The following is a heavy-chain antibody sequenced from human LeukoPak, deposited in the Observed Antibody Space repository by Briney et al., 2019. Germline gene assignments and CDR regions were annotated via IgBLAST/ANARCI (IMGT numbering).Heavy chain of an antibody. CDR3: AKGAYYYDSSGYYYGDY. CDR1: GFTFSSYW. CDR2: ISYDGSNK. D-gene: IGHD3-22*01. Sequence: GGSLRLSCAASGFTFSSYWMSWVRQAPGKGLEWVAVISYDGSNKYYADSVKGRFTISRDNSKNTLYLQMNSLRAEDTAVYYCAKGAYYYDSSGYYYGDYWGQGTLVTVSS. J-gene: IGHJ4*02. V-gene: IGHV3-30*18.